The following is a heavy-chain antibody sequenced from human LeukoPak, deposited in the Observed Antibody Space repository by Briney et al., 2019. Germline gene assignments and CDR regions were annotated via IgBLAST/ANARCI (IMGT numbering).Heavy chain of an antibody. D-gene: IGHD3-22*01. V-gene: IGHV4-34*01. Sequence: PSETLSLTCAVYGGSFSGYYWSWIRQPPGKGLEWIGEINHSGSTNYNPSLKSRVTISVDTSKNQFSLKLSSVTAADTAVYYCARLPMIERHYYYMDVWGKGTTVTISS. CDR1: GGSFSGYY. CDR3: ARLPMIERHYYYMDV. J-gene: IGHJ6*03. CDR2: INHSGST.